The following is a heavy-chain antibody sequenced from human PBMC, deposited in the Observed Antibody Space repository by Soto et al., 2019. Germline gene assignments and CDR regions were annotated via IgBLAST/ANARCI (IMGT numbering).Heavy chain of an antibody. CDR2: IIPILGIA. CDR3: ARATTSYYYGSGSYYPDY. D-gene: IGHD3-10*01. CDR1: GGTFSSYT. V-gene: IGHV1-69*02. J-gene: IGHJ4*02. Sequence: QVQLVQSGAEVKKPGSSVKVSCKASGGTFSSYTISWVRQAPGQGLEWMGRIIPILGIANYAQKFQGRVTITADKFTSTAYMELSSLRSEDTAVYYCARATTSYYYGSGSYYPDYWGQGTLVTVSS.